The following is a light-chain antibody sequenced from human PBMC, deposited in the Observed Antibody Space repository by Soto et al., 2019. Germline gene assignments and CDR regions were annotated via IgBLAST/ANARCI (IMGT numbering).Light chain of an antibody. CDR3: QQYTDWPPNYT. V-gene: IGKV3-15*01. J-gene: IGKJ2*01. Sequence: TVMTQSPGTLSVSPGERATISCWASQAISYNVAWYQHFPGQAPRLLIHGASTRANGVPARFSGSGSGTEFTLTITSVQSEDFATYYCQQYTDWPPNYTFGRGTRLEI. CDR2: GAS. CDR1: QAISYN.